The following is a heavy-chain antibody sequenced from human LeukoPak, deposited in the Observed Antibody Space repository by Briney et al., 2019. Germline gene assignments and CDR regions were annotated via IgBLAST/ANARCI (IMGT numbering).Heavy chain of an antibody. V-gene: IGHV3-30-3*01. Sequence: GGSLRLSCAASGFTFSSYAMHWVRQAPGKGLEWVAVISYDGSNKYYADSVKGRFTISRDNSKNTLYLQMNSLRAEDTAVYYCARDSLGGYYSVIDYWGRGTLVTVSS. CDR3: ARDSLGGYYSVIDY. CDR2: ISYDGSNK. J-gene: IGHJ4*02. CDR1: GFTFSSYA. D-gene: IGHD3-22*01.